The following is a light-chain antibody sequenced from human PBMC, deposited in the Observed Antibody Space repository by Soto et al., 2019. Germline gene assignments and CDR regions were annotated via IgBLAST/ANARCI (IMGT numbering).Light chain of an antibody. CDR2: GAS. V-gene: IGKV3-20*01. J-gene: IGKJ1*01. Sequence: EIVLTQSPGTLSLSPGERATLSCRASQSVSSTYLAWYQQKPGQAPRLLIYGASNRATGIPDRFSGSGSGTDFTLTISRLEPEDFAVYYCQQYDTSPWTFGQGTKV. CDR1: QSVSSTY. CDR3: QQYDTSPWT.